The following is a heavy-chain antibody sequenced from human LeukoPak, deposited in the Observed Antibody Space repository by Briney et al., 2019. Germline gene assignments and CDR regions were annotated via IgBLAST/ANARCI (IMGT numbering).Heavy chain of an antibody. CDR3: VKDLPSGRQPGGRTY. Sequence: GGSLRLSCAASGFTFANYAMSWVRQAPGKGLEWVSSISSSGDSTSYADSVKGRFTISRDNSKNTLFLQMNGLRAEDTAVFYCVKDLPSGRQPGGRTYWGQGTLVTVSS. J-gene: IGHJ4*02. V-gene: IGHV3-23*01. CDR2: ISSSGDST. D-gene: IGHD2-8*02. CDR1: GFTFANYA.